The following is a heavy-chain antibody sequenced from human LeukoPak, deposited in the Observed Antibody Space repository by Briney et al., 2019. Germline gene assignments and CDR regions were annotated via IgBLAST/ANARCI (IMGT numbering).Heavy chain of an antibody. CDR2: FIPIFGTA. Sequence: SVKVSSKASAATFSIYAIGWVRQAPGQGLERMGGFIPIFGTANYAQKFQGRVTITTDESTSTAYMELSSLRSEDTAVYYCARDSVGATSYYYYYMDVWGKGTTVTVSS. CDR3: ARDSVGATSYYYYYMDV. J-gene: IGHJ6*03. V-gene: IGHV1-69*05. CDR1: AATFSIYA. D-gene: IGHD1-26*01.